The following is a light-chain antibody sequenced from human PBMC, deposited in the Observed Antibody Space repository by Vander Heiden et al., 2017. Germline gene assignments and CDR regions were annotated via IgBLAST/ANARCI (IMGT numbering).Light chain of an antibody. CDR1: QSLLYGSNDKNS. CDR3: QQCYATPYT. Sequence: ILFTPSPDSLGVSLGERATINCKSSQSLLYGSNDKNSLAWYQQKPGQPPRLLIFWASTRESGVPDRFSGSGSGTDFTLTINSLQAEDVAVYYCQQCYATPYTFGQGTKLEIK. V-gene: IGKV4-1*01. J-gene: IGKJ2*01. CDR2: WAS.